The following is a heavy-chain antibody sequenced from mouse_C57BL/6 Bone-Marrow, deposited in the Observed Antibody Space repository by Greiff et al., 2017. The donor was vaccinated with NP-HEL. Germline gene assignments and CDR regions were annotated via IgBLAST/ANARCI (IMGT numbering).Heavy chain of an antibody. V-gene: IGHV5-6*01. CDR3: ARREMDY. Sequence: EVQGVESGGDLVKPGGSLKLSCAASGFTFSSYGMSWVRQTPDKRLEWVATISSGGSYTYYPDSVKGRFTISRDNAKNTLYLQMSSLKSEDTAMYYCARREMDYWGQGTSVTVSS. CDR2: ISSGGSYT. J-gene: IGHJ4*01. CDR1: GFTFSSYG.